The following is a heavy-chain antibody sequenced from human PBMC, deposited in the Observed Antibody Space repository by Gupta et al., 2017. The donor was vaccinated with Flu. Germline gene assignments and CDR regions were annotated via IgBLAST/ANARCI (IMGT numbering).Heavy chain of an antibody. CDR1: GLSIRTSDW. V-gene: IGHV4-4*02. CDR2: ADDSGFT. CDR3: ARARGDRNY. D-gene: IGHD3-10*01. Sequence: QVKLQESGPGLVMPSWTLSTTSTASGLSIRTSDWWSWVRQPPGRGHEWMGEADDSGFTNYNPSRKSRVSMSVDVSTNQYSLNLKSVTVADTAVYYCARARGDRNYWSPGTLVTISS. J-gene: IGHJ1*01.